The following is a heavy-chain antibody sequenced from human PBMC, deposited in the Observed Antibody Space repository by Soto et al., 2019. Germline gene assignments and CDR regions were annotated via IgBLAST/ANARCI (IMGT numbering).Heavy chain of an antibody. V-gene: IGHV4-59*01. Sequence: PSEILSLTCTVSGGSISSYYWSWIRQPPGKGLEWIGYIYYSGSTNYNPSLKSRVTISVDTSKNQFSLKLSSVTAADTAVYYCARGWMTYCSSTSCDRDAFDIWGQGTTVTVSS. CDR1: GGSISSYY. D-gene: IGHD2-2*01. CDR3: ARGWMTYCSSTSCDRDAFDI. CDR2: IYYSGST. J-gene: IGHJ3*02.